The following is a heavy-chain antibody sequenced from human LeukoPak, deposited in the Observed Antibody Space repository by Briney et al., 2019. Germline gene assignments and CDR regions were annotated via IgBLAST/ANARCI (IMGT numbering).Heavy chain of an antibody. CDR1: GGSISSGGYS. V-gene: IGHV4-30-2*01. CDR3: ARLGRDVAAARFVAFDI. CDR2: IYHSGST. D-gene: IGHD6-13*01. Sequence: PSETLSLTCAVSGGSISSGGYSWSWIRQPPGKGLEWIGYIYHSGSTYYNPSLKSRVTISVDRSKNQFSLKLSSVTAADTAVYYCARLGRDVAAARFVAFDIWGQGTMVTVSS. J-gene: IGHJ3*02.